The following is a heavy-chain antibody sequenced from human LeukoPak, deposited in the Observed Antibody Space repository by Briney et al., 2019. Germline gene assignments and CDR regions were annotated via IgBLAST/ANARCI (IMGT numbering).Heavy chain of an antibody. CDR1: GFTFSSYA. CDR3: ARGPYYDILTGSPLYYGMDV. J-gene: IGHJ6*02. V-gene: IGHV3-30-3*01. D-gene: IGHD3-9*01. CDR2: ISYDGSNK. Sequence: GGSLRLSCAASGFTFSSYAMHWVRQAPGKVRGTEAVISYDGSNKYYADSVKGRFTISRDNSKNTLYLQMNSLRAEDTAVYYCARGPYYDILTGSPLYYGMDVWGQGTTVTVSS.